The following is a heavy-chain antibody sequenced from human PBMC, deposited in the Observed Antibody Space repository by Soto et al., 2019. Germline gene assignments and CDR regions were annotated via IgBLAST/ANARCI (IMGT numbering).Heavy chain of an antibody. CDR3: ARGYSYTQPVFDY. D-gene: IGHD5-18*01. CDR1: GFTVSNNY. V-gene: IGHV3-53*01. J-gene: IGHJ4*02. Sequence: GSLRLSCAASGFTVSNNYMTWVRQAPGKGLEWVSFIYSSGSTYYADSVKGRFTISRDKFKNTQNLQINNQRAEDTSVYYCARGYSYTQPVFDYWGLGTLVTV. CDR2: IYSSGST.